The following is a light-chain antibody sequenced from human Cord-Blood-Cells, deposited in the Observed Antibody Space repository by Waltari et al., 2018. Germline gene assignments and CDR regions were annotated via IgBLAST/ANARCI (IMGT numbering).Light chain of an antibody. CDR2: WGS. CDR1: HCVSYSTNNNNY. CDR3: RQQYSTPIP. J-gene: IGKJ5*01. V-gene: IGKV4-1*01. Sequence: EIMMTHSPDSLAVSLGERATINCTSSHCVSYSTNNNNYLAWYQQKPGQPPKRLIYWGSSRESRAPARFSGGGSGTDDSLTISSQQAEDVAVYYCRQQYSTPIPLGPGTRLK.